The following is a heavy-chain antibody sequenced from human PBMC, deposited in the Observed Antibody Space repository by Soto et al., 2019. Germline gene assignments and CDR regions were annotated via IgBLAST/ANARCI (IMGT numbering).Heavy chain of an antibody. Sequence: QLQLQESGPGLVKPSETLSLTCTVSGGSISSSSYYWGWIRQPPGKGLEWIGSIYYSGSTYYNPSLKSRVSISVDTSKNQFSLKLSSVTAADTAVYYCARHFGKGQGLVGIDYWGQGTLVTVSS. CDR2: IYYSGST. CDR1: GGSISSSSYY. D-gene: IGHD6-19*01. J-gene: IGHJ4*02. V-gene: IGHV4-39*01. CDR3: ARHFGKGQGLVGIDY.